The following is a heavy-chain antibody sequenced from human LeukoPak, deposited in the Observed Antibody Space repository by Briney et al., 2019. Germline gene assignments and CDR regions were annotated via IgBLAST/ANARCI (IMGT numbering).Heavy chain of an antibody. CDR2: IYTSGST. CDR1: GGSISSGSYY. CDR3: AVGMIVVVPAAIVGYDYYYYYGMDV. D-gene: IGHD2-2*01. Sequence: PSETLSLTCTVSGGSISSGSYYWSWIRQPAGKGLEWIGRIYTSGSTNYNPSLKSRVTISVDTSKNQFSLKLSSVTAADTAVYYCAVGMIVVVPAAIVGYDYYYYYGMDVWGQGTTVTVSS. V-gene: IGHV4-61*02. J-gene: IGHJ6*02.